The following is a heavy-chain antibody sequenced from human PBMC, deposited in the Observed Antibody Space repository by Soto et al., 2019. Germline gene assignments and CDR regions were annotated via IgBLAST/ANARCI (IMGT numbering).Heavy chain of an antibody. J-gene: IGHJ6*02. D-gene: IGHD3-10*01. Sequence: ETLSLTCTVSGGSISSYYWSWIRQPPGKGLEWIGYIYYSGSTNYNPSLKSRVTISVDTSKNQFSLKLSSVTAADTAVYYCARDKDYYGSGSYGNYYYYYGMDVWGQGTTVTVSS. V-gene: IGHV4-59*01. CDR2: IYYSGST. CDR3: ARDKDYYGSGSYGNYYYYYGMDV. CDR1: GGSISSYY.